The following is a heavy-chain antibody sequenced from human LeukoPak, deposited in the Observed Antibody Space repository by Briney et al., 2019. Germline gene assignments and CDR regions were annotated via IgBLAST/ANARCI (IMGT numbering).Heavy chain of an antibody. Sequence: SETLSLTCTVSGGSISSYYWSWIRQPPGKGLEWIGYIYYSGSTNYNPSLKSRVTISVDTSKNQFSLKLSSVTAADTAVYYCARSPRMVATSWFDPRGQGTLVTVSS. D-gene: IGHD5-12*01. J-gene: IGHJ5*02. CDR1: GGSISSYY. V-gene: IGHV4-59*01. CDR3: ARSPRMVATSWFDP. CDR2: IYYSGST.